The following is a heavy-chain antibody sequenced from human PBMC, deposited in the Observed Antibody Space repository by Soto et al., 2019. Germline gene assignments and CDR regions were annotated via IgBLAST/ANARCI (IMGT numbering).Heavy chain of an antibody. V-gene: IGHV3-11*01. CDR1: GFSFSAHY. Sequence: QVQLVESGGGLVKPGGSLRLSCAASGFSFSAHYMSWLRPAPGKGLEWISYISGSGSTIYYADSVKGRFTISRDTAKNSLYLQMNSLRAEDTAVYYCANYYGSGSYRNWFDPWGQGTLVTVSS. J-gene: IGHJ5*02. CDR2: ISGSGSTI. D-gene: IGHD3-10*01. CDR3: ANYYGSGSYRNWFDP.